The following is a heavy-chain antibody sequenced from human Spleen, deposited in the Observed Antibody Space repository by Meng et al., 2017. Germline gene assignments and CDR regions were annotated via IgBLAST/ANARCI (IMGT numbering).Heavy chain of an antibody. CDR1: GFDFSAYA. J-gene: IGHJ5*02. CDR2: AGHDGNSA. CDR3: ARDVSRYSGSSGWFVP. V-gene: IGHV3-30*03. D-gene: IGHD1-26*01. Sequence: QAQLVESGGGVVQPGRSLGLSCAASGFDFSAYAMPWVRQTPGKGLEWVAMAGHDGNSACYADSVEGRFTISKDNSRNTVDLQMNSLRPDDTAVYYCARDVSRYSGSSGWFVPWGQGTLVTVSS.